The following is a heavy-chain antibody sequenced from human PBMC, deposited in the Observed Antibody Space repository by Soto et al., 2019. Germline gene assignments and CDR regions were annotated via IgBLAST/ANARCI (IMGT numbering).Heavy chain of an antibody. CDR2: ISEKGKNT. J-gene: IGHJ6*01. V-gene: IGHV3-23*01. Sequence: EVQLLESGGGLVQPGGPLRLACAASGSKFRSYAMACVRHAPVKGLEWVSGISEKGKNTNYADSVRGRFTISRNNSGNTMYLLMSSLRAEYTAMYYCAKDRATIFGVVWKYGMDVWGPGNRVSVSS. CDR1: GSKFRSYA. D-gene: IGHD3-3*01. CDR3: AKDRATIFGVVWKYGMDV.